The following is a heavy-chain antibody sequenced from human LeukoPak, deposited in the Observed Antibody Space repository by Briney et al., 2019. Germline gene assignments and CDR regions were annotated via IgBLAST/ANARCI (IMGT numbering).Heavy chain of an antibody. CDR1: GFTFSTYS. J-gene: IGHJ4*02. V-gene: IGHV3-21*05. CDR3: ARDRYCSSSSCYAGFDY. D-gene: IGHD2-2*01. CDR2: ISSSNSL. Sequence: GGSLRLSCATSGFTFSTYSMNWLRQAPGKGLEWVSYISSSNSLYYADSVKGRFTISRDTAKNSLFVQMNSLSAEDTAVYYCARDRYCSSSSCYAGFDYWGQGTLVTVSS.